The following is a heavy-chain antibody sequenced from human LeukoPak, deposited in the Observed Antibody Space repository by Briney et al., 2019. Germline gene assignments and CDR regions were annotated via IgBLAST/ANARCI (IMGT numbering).Heavy chain of an antibody. J-gene: IGHJ4*02. CDR2: INHSGST. Sequence: SETLSLTCAVYGGSFSGYYWSWIRQPPGKGLEWIGEINHSGSTNYNPSLKSRVTISVDTSKNLVSLQLSSMSAADTALYYCARGWQGYYDSSGYYLLDYWGQGTLVTVSS. CDR1: GGSFSGYY. D-gene: IGHD3-22*01. V-gene: IGHV4-34*01. CDR3: ARGWQGYYDSSGYYLLDY.